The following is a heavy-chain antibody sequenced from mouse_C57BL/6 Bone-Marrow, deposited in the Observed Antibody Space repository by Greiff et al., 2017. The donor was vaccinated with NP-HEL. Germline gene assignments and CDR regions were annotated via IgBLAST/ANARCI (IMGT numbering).Heavy chain of an antibody. CDR1: GYAFSSSW. V-gene: IGHV1-82*01. CDR3: SRYDY. Sequence: QVQLQESGPELVKPGASVKISCKASGYAFSSSWMNWVKQRPGKGLEWIGQIYPGDGDTNYTEKFKGKATLTADKSSSTADMQLSSLTSENSAVYFGSRYDYWGKGTTLTVSS. CDR2: IYPGDGDT. J-gene: IGHJ2*01.